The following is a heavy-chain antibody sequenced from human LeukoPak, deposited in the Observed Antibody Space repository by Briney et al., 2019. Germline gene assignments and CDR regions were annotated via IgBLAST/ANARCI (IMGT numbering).Heavy chain of an antibody. J-gene: IGHJ4*02. CDR3: ASSAGMATIEYYFDY. CDR2: IKQDGSEK. V-gene: IGHV3-7*01. Sequence: AGGSLRLSCAASGFTFSSYWMSWVRQAPGKGLEWVANIKQDGSEKYYVDSVKGRFTISRDNAKNSLYLQMNSLRAEDTAVYYCASSAGMATIEYYFDYWGQGTLVTVSS. CDR1: GFTFSSYW. D-gene: IGHD5-24*01.